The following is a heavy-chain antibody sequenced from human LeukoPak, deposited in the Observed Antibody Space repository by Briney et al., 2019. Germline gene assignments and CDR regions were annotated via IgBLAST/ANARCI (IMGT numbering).Heavy chain of an antibody. J-gene: IGHJ6*02. CDR3: ARVSDCSGGSCYSYHYYGMDV. V-gene: IGHV3-11*01. CDR2: ISSSGSSI. Sequence: VGSLRLSCAASGFTFSDYYMSWIRQAPGKGLEWVSYISSSGSSIYHADSVKGRFTISGDNAKNSLYVQMNSLRAEDTAVYYCARVSDCSGGSCYSYHYYGMDVWGQGATVTVSS. CDR1: GFTFSDYY. D-gene: IGHD2-15*01.